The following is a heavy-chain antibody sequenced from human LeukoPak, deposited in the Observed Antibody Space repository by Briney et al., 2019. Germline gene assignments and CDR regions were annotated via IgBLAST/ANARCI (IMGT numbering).Heavy chain of an antibody. J-gene: IGHJ4*02. CDR1: GGTFSSYA. Sequence: ASVKVSCKASGGTFSSYAISWVRQAPGQGLEWMGWINPNSGGTNYAQKFQGRVTMTRDTSISTAYMELSRLRSDDTAVYYCARDLGIFGVARALDYWGQGTLVTVSS. CDR3: ARDLGIFGVARALDY. V-gene: IGHV1-2*02. D-gene: IGHD3-3*01. CDR2: INPNSGGT.